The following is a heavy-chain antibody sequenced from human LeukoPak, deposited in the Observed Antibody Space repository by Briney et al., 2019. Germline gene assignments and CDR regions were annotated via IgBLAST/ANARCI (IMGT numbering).Heavy chain of an antibody. J-gene: IGHJ4*02. CDR1: GFTFSSYA. V-gene: IGHV3-30*04. Sequence: GGSLRLPCAASGFTFSSYAMHWVRQAPGKGLEWVAVISYDGSNKYYADSVKGRFTIFRDNSKNTLYLQMNSLRAEDTAVYYCARGSSWYYNYWGQGTLVTVSS. CDR3: ARGSSWYYNY. CDR2: ISYDGSNK. D-gene: IGHD6-13*01.